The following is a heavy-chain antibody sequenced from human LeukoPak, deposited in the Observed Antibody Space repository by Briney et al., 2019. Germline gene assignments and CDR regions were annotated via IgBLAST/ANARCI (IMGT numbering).Heavy chain of an antibody. J-gene: IGHJ6*02. V-gene: IGHV1-69*04. CDR1: GGTFSSFV. CDR3: ARDYWPYYYYGMDV. Sequence: SVKVSCKASGGTFSSFVITWVRQVPGQGLEWMGKIIPYLNIPDYAQKFQGRVTITADKSTSTAYMELSSLRSEDTAVYYCARDYWPYYYYGMDVWGQGTTVTVSS. CDR2: IIPYLNIP. D-gene: IGHD2-15*01.